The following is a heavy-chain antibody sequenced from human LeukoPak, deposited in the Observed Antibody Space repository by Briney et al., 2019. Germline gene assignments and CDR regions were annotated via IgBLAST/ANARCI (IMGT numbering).Heavy chain of an antibody. CDR3: ARENSATYYYGSGPNWFDP. CDR2: IYYSGST. Sequence: SETLSLTCTVSGGSISSSSYYWGWLRQPPGKGLEWIGSIYYSGSTYYNPSLKSRVTISVDTSKNQFSLKLSSVTAADTAVYYCARENSATYYYGSGPNWFDPWGQGTLVTVSS. V-gene: IGHV4-39*07. D-gene: IGHD3-10*01. CDR1: GGSISSSSYY. J-gene: IGHJ5*02.